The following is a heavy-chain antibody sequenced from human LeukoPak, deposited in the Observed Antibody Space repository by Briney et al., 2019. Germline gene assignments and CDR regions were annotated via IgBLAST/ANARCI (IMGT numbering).Heavy chain of an antibody. Sequence: SETLSLTCAVYGGSFSGYYWSWIRQPPGKGLEWIGEINHSGSTNYNPSLKSRVTISVDTSKNQFSLKLASVTAADTAVYYCARGYTSSSEPFDYWGQGTLVTVSS. CDR3: ARGYTSSSEPFDY. J-gene: IGHJ4*02. D-gene: IGHD6-6*01. CDR2: INHSGST. CDR1: GGSFSGYY. V-gene: IGHV4-34*01.